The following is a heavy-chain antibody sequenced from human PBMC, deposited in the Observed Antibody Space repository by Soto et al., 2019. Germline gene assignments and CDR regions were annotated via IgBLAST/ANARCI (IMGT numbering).Heavy chain of an antibody. CDR1: GFNFISYA. CDR2: ISYDGSNK. V-gene: IGHV3-30-3*01. Sequence: GGPQRLSCAACGFNFISYAVHWVSKAPGKGLEWVAVISYDGSNKYYADSVKGRFTISRDNSKNTLYLQMNSLRAEDTAVYYCARVLSWAGSDYFDYWGQGTLVTVSS. D-gene: IGHD3-10*01. J-gene: IGHJ4*02. CDR3: ARVLSWAGSDYFDY.